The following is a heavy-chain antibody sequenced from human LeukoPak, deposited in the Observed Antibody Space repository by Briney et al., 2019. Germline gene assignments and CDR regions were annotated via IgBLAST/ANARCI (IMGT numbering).Heavy chain of an antibody. Sequence: GGSLRLSCVASGFTFSSYGIHWVRRAPGKGLEWVALISYDGSNKFYADSVKGRFTISRDNSKNTLYLQVNSLRAEDTAVYYCAKGQYSGSYYAPFDYWGQGTLVTVSS. CDR1: GFTFSSYG. CDR2: ISYDGSNK. CDR3: AKGQYSGSYYAPFDY. J-gene: IGHJ4*02. V-gene: IGHV3-30*18. D-gene: IGHD1-26*01.